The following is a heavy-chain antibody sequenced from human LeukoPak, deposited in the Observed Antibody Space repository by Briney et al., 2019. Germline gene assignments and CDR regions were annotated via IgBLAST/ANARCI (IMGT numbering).Heavy chain of an antibody. J-gene: IGHJ6*03. CDR1: GYTFSTYA. CDR3: ARADGSSSISYYHMDV. CDR2: INAGNGNT. D-gene: IGHD6-6*01. V-gene: IGHV1-3*03. Sequence: ASVKVSCKASGYTFSTYAIHWVRQAPGQRLEWMGWINAGNGNTKYSQDFQGRVTITRNTSISTTYMELSSLRSEDTAVYYCARADGSSSISYYHMDVWGKGTTVIVSS.